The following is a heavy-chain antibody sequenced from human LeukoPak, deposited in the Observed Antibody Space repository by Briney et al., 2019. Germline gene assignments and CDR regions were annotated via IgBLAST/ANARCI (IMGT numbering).Heavy chain of an antibody. V-gene: IGHV4-59*08. CDR2: IYYSGSA. Sequence: PSETLSLTCTVSGGSISSHYWSWIRQPPGKGLEWIGYIYYSGSANYNPSLKSRVTISVDTPKNQFSLKLSSVTAADTAVYYCASYGSGSYYKSYYFDYWGQGTLVTVSS. CDR1: GGSISSHY. J-gene: IGHJ4*02. CDR3: ASYGSGSYYKSYYFDY. D-gene: IGHD3-10*01.